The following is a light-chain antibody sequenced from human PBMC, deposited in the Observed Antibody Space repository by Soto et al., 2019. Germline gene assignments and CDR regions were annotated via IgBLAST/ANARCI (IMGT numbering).Light chain of an antibody. CDR1: QNVGSY. CDR3: QQRGNWPLT. Sequence: EIVLTQSPATLSLSPGERATLSCRASQNVGSYLALYQQKPGQAPRLLIYDASNRATGIPARFSGSGSWTDFTLTITSLGPEDFAVYYCQQRGNWPLTFGGGTKLGIK. J-gene: IGKJ4*01. CDR2: DAS. V-gene: IGKV3-11*01.